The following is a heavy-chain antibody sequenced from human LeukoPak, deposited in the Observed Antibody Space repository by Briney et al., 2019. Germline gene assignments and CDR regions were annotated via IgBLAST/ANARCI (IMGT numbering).Heavy chain of an antibody. V-gene: IGHV4-38-2*02. CDR2: IYHSGST. CDR3: ARGPYCSSTSCYVGFVGWFDP. CDR1: GYSISSGYY. D-gene: IGHD2-2*01. Sequence: KPSETLSLTCTVSGYSISSGYYWGWIRQPPGKGLEWIGSIYHSGSTYYNPSLKSRVTISVDTSKNHVSLKLSSVTAADTAVYYCARGPYCSSTSCYVGFVGWFDPWGQGTLVTVSS. J-gene: IGHJ5*02.